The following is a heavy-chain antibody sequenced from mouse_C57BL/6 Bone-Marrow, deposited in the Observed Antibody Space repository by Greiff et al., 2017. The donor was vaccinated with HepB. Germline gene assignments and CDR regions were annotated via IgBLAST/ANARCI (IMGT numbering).Heavy chain of an antibody. J-gene: IGHJ2*01. CDR2: IYPGDGDT. Sequence: QVQLKESGPELVKPGASVTISCKASGYAFSSSWMNWVKQRPGKGLEWIGRIYPGDGDTNYNGKFKGKATLTADKSSSTAYMQLSSLTSEDSAVYFCARSPLDDWGQGTTLTVSS. CDR1: GYAFSSSW. V-gene: IGHV1-82*01. CDR3: ARSPLDD.